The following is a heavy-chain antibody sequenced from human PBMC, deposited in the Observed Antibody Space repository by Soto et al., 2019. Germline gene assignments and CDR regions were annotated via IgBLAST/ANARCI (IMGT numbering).Heavy chain of an antibody. CDR3: AGDRSSGISSSLDY. V-gene: IGHV3-21*01. Sequence: GGSLRLSCAASGFTFSSYSMNWVRQAPGKGLEWVSSISSSSSYIYYADSVKGRFTISRDNAKNSLYLQMNSLRAEDTAVYYCAGDRSSGISSSLDYWGQGTLVTVSS. J-gene: IGHJ4*02. D-gene: IGHD3-22*01. CDR1: GFTFSSYS. CDR2: ISSSSSYI.